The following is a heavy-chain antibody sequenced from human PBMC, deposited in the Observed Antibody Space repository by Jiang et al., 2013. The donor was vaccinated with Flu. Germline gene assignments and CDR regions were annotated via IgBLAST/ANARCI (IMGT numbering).Heavy chain of an antibody. CDR2: TYYRSKWYN. D-gene: IGHD2-15*01. Sequence: QTLSLTCAISGDSVSSNSAAWNWIRQSPSRGPEWLGRTYYRSKWYNDYAVSVKSRITINPDTSKNQFSLQLNSVTPEDTAVYYCARLRGYDCSGGSCYYFDYWGQGTLVTVSS. CDR1: GDSVSSNSAA. CDR3: ARLRGYDCSGGSCYYFDY. V-gene: IGHV6-1*01. J-gene: IGHJ4*02.